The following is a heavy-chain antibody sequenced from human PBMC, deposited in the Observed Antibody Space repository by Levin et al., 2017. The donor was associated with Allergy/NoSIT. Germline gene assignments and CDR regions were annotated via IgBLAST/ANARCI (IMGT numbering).Heavy chain of an antibody. CDR3: ARNRIIVSGGNDYYYGMDV. J-gene: IGHJ6*02. CDR2: INYRGVT. Sequence: PSETLSLTCSVSGGPVSSGTYYWSWIRRPPGKGLEWIGYINYRGVTKYNPSLKSRVTISVDTSKNEFSLKVTSVTAADTAVYYCARNRIIVSGGNDYYYGMDVWGQGTTVTVSS. D-gene: IGHD5/OR15-5a*01. V-gene: IGHV4-61*01. CDR1: GGPVSSGTYY.